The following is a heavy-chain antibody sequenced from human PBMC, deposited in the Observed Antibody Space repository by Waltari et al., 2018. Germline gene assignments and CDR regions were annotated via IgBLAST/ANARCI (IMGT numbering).Heavy chain of an antibody. J-gene: IGHJ5*02. Sequence: EVQLVESGGGLVKPGGSLRLSCAASGFTFSSYSMNWVRQAPGKGLEGVSSISSSSSYIYYADSVKGRFTISRDNAKNSLYLQMNSLRAEDTAVYYCARDYRAAAGAFWFDPWGQGTLVTVSS. D-gene: IGHD6-13*01. V-gene: IGHV3-21*01. CDR1: GFTFSSYS. CDR3: ARDYRAAAGAFWFDP. CDR2: ISSSSSYI.